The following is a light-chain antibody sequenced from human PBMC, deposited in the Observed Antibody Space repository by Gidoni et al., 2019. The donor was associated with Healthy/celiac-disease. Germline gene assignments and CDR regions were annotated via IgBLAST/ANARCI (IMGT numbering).Light chain of an antibody. V-gene: IGKV3-11*01. CDR2: DAS. Sequence: IVLTQSPATLSLSPGERATLPCRASQRVSSYLAWYQQKPGQAPRLLIYDASNRATGIPARFSGSGSETDFTLTISSLEPEDFAVYYCQQRSNWPPLTFGGGTKVEIK. J-gene: IGKJ4*01. CDR3: QQRSNWPPLT. CDR1: QRVSSY.